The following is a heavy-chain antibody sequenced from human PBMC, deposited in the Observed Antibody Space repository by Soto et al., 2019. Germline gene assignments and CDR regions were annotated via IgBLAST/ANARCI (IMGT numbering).Heavy chain of an antibody. Sequence: GGCLRLSCAASGFTFSNARVSWGRQAPGKGAGRVGLIKSKTDGGTTDYAAPVKGRFTISRDDSKNTLYLQMNSLKAEDTAVYYCTTDPNVVFGVVMDYYYYYMDVWGKGTTVTVSS. D-gene: IGHD3-3*01. J-gene: IGHJ6*03. CDR1: GFTFSNAR. V-gene: IGHV3-15*01. CDR2: IKSKTDGGTT. CDR3: TTDPNVVFGVVMDYYYYYMDV.